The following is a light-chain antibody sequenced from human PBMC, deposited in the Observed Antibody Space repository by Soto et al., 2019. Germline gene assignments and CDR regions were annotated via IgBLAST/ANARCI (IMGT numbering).Light chain of an antibody. V-gene: IGKV1-33*01. CDR3: QHCDSLPLT. CDR1: QDISNS. J-gene: IGKJ5*01. CDR2: DAS. Sequence: DIQMTQSPSSLSASVGDRVTISCQASQDISNSLNWYQQKPGKAPKLLIYDASNLETGVPSRFSGSGSGTDFTFTTSSLQPEDIEPYYCQHCDSLPLTFGQGTRLEIK.